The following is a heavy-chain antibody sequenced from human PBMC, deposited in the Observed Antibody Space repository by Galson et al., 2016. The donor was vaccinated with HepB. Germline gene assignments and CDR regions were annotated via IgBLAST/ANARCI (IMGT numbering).Heavy chain of an antibody. J-gene: IGHJ5*02. V-gene: IGHV3-48*02. D-gene: IGHD6-19*01. CDR3: ARAGHSRGWYPFNFWWFDP. Sequence: SLRLSCAASGFTFSSYSMNWVRQAPGKGLEWVSYISSSSTIYYADSVKGRFTISRDNAKNSLYLQMNSLRDEDTAVYYCARAGHSRGWYPFNFWWFDPWGQGTLVTVSS. CDR1: GFTFSSYS. CDR2: ISSSSTI.